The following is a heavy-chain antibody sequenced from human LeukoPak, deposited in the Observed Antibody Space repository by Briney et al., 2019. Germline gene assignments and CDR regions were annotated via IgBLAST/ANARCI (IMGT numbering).Heavy chain of an antibody. D-gene: IGHD2-21*02. V-gene: IGHV4-34*01. CDR3: ARHQRRRLAYCGGDCKNWFDP. CDR2: INHSGST. Sequence: SETLSLTCAVYGGSFSSYYWSWIRKPPGKGLGWIGEINHSGSTNYNPSLKSRVTISVDTSTNQFSLKVSSVTAADTAVYYCARHQRRRLAYCGGDCKNWFDPWGQGTLVTVSS. J-gene: IGHJ5*02. CDR1: GGSFSSYY.